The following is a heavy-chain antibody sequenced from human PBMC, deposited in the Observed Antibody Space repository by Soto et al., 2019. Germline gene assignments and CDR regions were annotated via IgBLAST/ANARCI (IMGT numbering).Heavy chain of an antibody. Sequence: GGSLRLSCAASGFTFDDYAMHWVRQAPGKGLEWVSGISWNSGSIGYADSVKGRFTISRDNAKNSLYLQMNSLRAEDTALYYCAKAATRGIWFGELSGFDIWGQGTMVTVSS. J-gene: IGHJ3*02. CDR3: AKAATRGIWFGELSGFDI. V-gene: IGHV3-9*01. CDR2: ISWNSGSI. CDR1: GFTFDDYA. D-gene: IGHD3-10*01.